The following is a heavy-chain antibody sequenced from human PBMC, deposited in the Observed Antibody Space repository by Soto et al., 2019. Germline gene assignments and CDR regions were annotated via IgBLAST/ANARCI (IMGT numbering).Heavy chain of an antibody. CDR1: GFTFSSYA. V-gene: IGHV3-23*01. D-gene: IGHD2-21*02. CDR2: ISGSGGST. J-gene: IGHJ4*02. CDR3: AKDGIKFFGGGDSWLDY. Sequence: EVQLLESGGGLVQPGGSLRLSCAASGFTFSSYAMSWVRQAPGKGLEWVSAISGSGGSTYYADSVKGRFTISRDNSKNTLYLQMNSLRAEDTAVYYCAKDGIKFFGGGDSWLDYWGQGTLVTVSS.